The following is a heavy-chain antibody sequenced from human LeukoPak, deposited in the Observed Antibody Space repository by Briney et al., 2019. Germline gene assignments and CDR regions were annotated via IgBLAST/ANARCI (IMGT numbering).Heavy chain of an antibody. D-gene: IGHD6-19*01. J-gene: IGHJ6*03. Sequence: GGSLRLSCAASGFTFSSYAMSWVRQAPGKGLEWVSAISGSGGSTYYADSVKGRFTISRDNSKNTLYLQMNSLRAEDTAVYYCVKASGWSVDYYYYYMDVWGKGTTVTVSS. CDR3: VKASGWSVDYYYYYMDV. CDR2: ISGSGGST. CDR1: GFTFSSYA. V-gene: IGHV3-23*01.